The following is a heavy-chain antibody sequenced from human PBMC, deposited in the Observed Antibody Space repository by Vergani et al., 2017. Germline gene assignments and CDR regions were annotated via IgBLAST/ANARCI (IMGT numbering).Heavy chain of an antibody. D-gene: IGHD3-3*01. V-gene: IGHV4-31*03. CDR3: ARGTEAYYDVWSGRNNGCEA. J-gene: IGHJ5*02. CDR2: IYYSGST. Sequence: QVQLPESGPGLVKPSQTLSLTCTVSGGSISSGGYYWSWIRQHPGKGLEWIGYIYYSGSTYYNPSLKSRVTISVDTSKNQFSLKLSSVTAADTAVYYCARGTEAYYDVWSGRNNGCEAWGQGTLVTVAS. CDR1: GGSISSGGYY.